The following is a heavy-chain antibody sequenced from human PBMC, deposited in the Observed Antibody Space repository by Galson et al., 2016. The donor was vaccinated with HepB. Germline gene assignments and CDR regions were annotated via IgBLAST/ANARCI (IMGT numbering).Heavy chain of an antibody. Sequence: TLSLTCTVSGSSISRGDYYWSWIRHPPGKGLEWVGCIYYSGSTYYSPSPKSRVTMSVDTSKNQFSLKLTSVTAADTAVYYCAGGYFGSGTYYPPGEWGQGTLVTVSS. V-gene: IGHV4-30-4*01. CDR2: IYYSGST. J-gene: IGHJ4*02. CDR1: GSSISRGDYY. CDR3: AGGYFGSGTYYPPGE. D-gene: IGHD3-10*01.